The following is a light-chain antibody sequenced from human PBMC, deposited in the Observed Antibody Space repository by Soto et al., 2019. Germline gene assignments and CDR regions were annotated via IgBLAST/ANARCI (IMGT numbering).Light chain of an antibody. Sequence: QSALTQPASVSGSPGQSITISCTGTSSDVGAYNYVSWYQQHRGKAPKFIIYDVSNRPSGVSNRFSGSKSGNTASLTISGLQAEDEADYYCSSYTSSNTYVFATGTKLTVL. J-gene: IGLJ1*01. CDR3: SSYTSSNTYV. CDR1: SSDVGAYNY. CDR2: DVS. V-gene: IGLV2-14*03.